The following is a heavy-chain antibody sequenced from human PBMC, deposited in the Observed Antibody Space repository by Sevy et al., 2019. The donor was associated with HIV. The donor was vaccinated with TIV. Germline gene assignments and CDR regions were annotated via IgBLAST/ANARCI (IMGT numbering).Heavy chain of an antibody. Sequence: ASVKVFCKASGYTFTSYAICWVRQAPGQGLEWMGWISTFNVNTNNAQKFQGRVTMTTDTSTSTAYMELRSLRSDDTAVYYCARDDCSNLSCHGSLLYWGQGTLVTVSS. CDR1: GYTFTSYA. J-gene: IGHJ4*02. D-gene: IGHD2-2*01. CDR2: ISTFNVNT. V-gene: IGHV1-18*01. CDR3: ARDDCSNLSCHGSLLY.